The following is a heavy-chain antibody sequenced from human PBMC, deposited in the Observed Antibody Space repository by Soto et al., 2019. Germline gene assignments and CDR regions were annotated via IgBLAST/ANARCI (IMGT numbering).Heavy chain of an antibody. CDR3: ARLSGCRNGVCYKFDY. Sequence: GESLKISCQGSGYSFTSYWIAWVRQMPGKGRGWMGIVYPGDSDTRYSPSFQGQVTISADKSISTAYLQWSSLKASDTAMYYCARLSGCRNGVCYKFDYWGQGTLVTVSS. CDR2: VYPGDSDT. CDR1: GYSFTSYW. D-gene: IGHD2-8*01. J-gene: IGHJ4*02. V-gene: IGHV5-51*01.